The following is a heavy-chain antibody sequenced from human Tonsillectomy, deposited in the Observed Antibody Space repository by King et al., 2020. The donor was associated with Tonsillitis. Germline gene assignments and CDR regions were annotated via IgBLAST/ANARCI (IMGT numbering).Heavy chain of an antibody. D-gene: IGHD1-26*01. J-gene: IGHJ3*02. CDR1: GYTFTGFY. Sequence: VQLVESGAEVKKPGASVKVSCTASGYTFTGFYIHWVRQAPGQGLEWMGWINPNSGGTYHTQRFQGRVTMTRDTSISTAYMEVTSLRSDDMAVYYCASPLLPDAFDIWGQGTMVIVS. CDR2: INPNSGGT. V-gene: IGHV1-2*02. CDR3: ASPLLPDAFDI.